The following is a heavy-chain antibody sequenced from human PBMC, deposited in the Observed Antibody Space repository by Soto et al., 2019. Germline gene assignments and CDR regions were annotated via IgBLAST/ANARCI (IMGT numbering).Heavy chain of an antibody. CDR3: AREEAVRIERWFDP. D-gene: IGHD2-15*01. V-gene: IGHV4-31*03. CDR1: GGSISTGYYY. CDR2: ISYSVST. Sequence: SETLSLTCSVSGGSISTGYYYWNWIRQHPGKGLEWVVYISYSVSTNYNPSLNTRLTISGDTSKNQFSLKLTFVIAADTAVYYCAREEAVRIERWFDPWGQGTLVTVSS. J-gene: IGHJ5*02.